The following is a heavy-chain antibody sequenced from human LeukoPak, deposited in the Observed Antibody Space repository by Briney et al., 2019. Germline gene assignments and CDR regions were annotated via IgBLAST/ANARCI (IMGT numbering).Heavy chain of an antibody. CDR3: ARDSRYSYGSRDH. CDR2: MNPNSGNT. D-gene: IGHD5-18*01. V-gene: IGHV1-8*01. J-gene: IGHJ5*02. CDR1: GYTFTSYD. Sequence: ASVKVSCKASGYTFTSYDINWVRQATGQGLEWMGWMNPNSGNTGYAQKFQGRVTMTRNTSISTAYMELSSLRSEDTAVYYCARDSRYSYGSRDHWGQGTLVTVSS.